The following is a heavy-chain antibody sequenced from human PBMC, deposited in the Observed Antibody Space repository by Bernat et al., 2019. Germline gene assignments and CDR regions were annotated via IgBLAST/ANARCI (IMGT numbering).Heavy chain of an antibody. CDR1: GFTFSSYA. CDR2: ISGSGGST. V-gene: IGHV3-23*01. Sequence: EVQLLESGGGLVQPGGSLRLSCAASGFTFSSYAMSWVRQAPGKGLEWVSAISGSGGSTYYADSVKGRFTISRDNSKNTLYLQMNSLRAEDTAVYYCAGYYYDSSGYYSTMYYFDYWGQGTLVTVSS. J-gene: IGHJ4*02. CDR3: AGYYYDSSGYYSTMYYFDY. D-gene: IGHD3-22*01.